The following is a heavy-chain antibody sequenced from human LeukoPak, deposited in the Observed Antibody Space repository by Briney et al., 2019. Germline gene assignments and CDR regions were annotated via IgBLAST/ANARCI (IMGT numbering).Heavy chain of an antibody. CDR3: ARDGSGSYYKSY. Sequence: GGSLRLSCAASGFTFSSYGMHWVRQAPGKGLEWVAFIRYAGSNKYYADSVKGRFTISRDNSKNTLYLQMNSLRAEDTAVYYCARDGSGSYYKSYWGQGTLVTVSS. D-gene: IGHD3-10*01. CDR1: GFTFSSYG. J-gene: IGHJ4*02. CDR2: IRYAGSNK. V-gene: IGHV3-30*02.